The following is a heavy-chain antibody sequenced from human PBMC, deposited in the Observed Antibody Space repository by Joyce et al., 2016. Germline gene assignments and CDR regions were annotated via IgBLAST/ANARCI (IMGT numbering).Heavy chain of an antibody. CDR2: ISGSGGST. V-gene: IGHV3-23*01. Sequence: EVQLLESGGGLVQPGGSLRLSCAASGFTFSSYAMSWVRQAQGKGLEWVSAISGSGGSTYYADSVKGRFTISRDNSKNTLYLQMNSLRAEDTAIYYCAKDRIAVAGLYYYYGMDVWGQGTTVTVSS. D-gene: IGHD6-19*01. CDR1: GFTFSSYA. CDR3: AKDRIAVAGLYYYYGMDV. J-gene: IGHJ6*02.